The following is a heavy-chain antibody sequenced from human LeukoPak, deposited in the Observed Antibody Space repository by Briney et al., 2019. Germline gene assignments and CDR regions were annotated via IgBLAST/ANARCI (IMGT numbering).Heavy chain of an antibody. V-gene: IGHV3-23*01. CDR2: ISGSGGST. D-gene: IGHD2-2*03. J-gene: IGHJ6*02. CDR3: AKCLDIVVVPAAISYYYYYGMDV. Sequence: GGSLRLSCAASAFTFSSYAMSWVRQAPGKGLEWVSAISGSGGSTYYADSVKGRFTISRDNSKNTLYLQMNSLRAEDTAVYYCAKCLDIVVVPAAISYYYYYGMDVWGQGTTVTVSS. CDR1: AFTFSSYA.